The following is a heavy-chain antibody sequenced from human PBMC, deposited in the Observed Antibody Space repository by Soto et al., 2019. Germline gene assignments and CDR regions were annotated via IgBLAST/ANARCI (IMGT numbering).Heavy chain of an antibody. D-gene: IGHD6-13*01. V-gene: IGHV2-5*02. CDR2: IYWDDDK. CDR3: ASGEYSSSWYQFDY. J-gene: IGHJ4*02. Sequence: GPPLVNPTQTLTLSCTFSGFSLSTSGVGVGWIRQPPGKALEWLALIYWDDDKRYSPSLKSRLTITKDTPKNQVVLTMTNMDPVDTATYYCASGEYSSSWYQFDYWGQGTLVTVSS. CDR1: GFSLSTSGVG.